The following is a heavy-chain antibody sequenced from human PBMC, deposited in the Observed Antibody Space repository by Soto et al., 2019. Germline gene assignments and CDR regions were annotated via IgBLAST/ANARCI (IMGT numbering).Heavy chain of an antibody. CDR1: GGSISSGGYY. D-gene: IGHD6-6*01. J-gene: IGHJ5*02. Sequence: LSLTCTVSGGSISSGGYYWSWIRQHPGKGLEWIGYIYYSGSTYYNPSLKSRVTISVDTSKNQFSLKLSSVTAADTAVYYCARVDGETPSSSSWWFDPWGQGTLVTVSS. V-gene: IGHV4-31*03. CDR2: IYYSGST. CDR3: ARVDGETPSSSSWWFDP.